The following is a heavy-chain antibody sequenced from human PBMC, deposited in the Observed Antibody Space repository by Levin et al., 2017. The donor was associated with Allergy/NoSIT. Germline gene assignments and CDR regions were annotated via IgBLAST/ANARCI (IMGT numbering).Heavy chain of an antibody. CDR2: FYWDDDK. J-gene: IGHJ3*02. V-gene: IGHV2-5*02. D-gene: IGHD3-22*01. CDR3: ARNPYYDISGNYLRGAFDI. Sequence: GSGPTLVKPTQTLILTCTFSEFSLSPSGVGVGWFRQPPGKALEWLALFYWDDDKRYNPSLESRLTVTKDTSNNQVVLTMTNMDPVDTGTYYCARNPYYDISGNYLRGAFDIWGQGTVVTVSS. CDR1: EFSLSPSGVG.